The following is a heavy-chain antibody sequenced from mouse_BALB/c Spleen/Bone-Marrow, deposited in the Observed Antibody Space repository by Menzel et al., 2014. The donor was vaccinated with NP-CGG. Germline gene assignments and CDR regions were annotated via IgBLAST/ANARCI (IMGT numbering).Heavy chain of an antibody. CDR2: INPSTGYT. CDR3: ARGYYGSSLVY. J-gene: IGHJ3*01. Sequence: QVHVKQSGAELAKPGASVKMSCKASGYTFTSYWMHWVKQRPGQGLEWIGHINPSTGYTEYNQKFKDKATLTADKSSSTAYMQLSSLTSEDSAVYYCARGYYGSSLVYWGQGTLVTVSA. V-gene: IGHV1-7*01. D-gene: IGHD1-1*01. CDR1: GYTFTSYW.